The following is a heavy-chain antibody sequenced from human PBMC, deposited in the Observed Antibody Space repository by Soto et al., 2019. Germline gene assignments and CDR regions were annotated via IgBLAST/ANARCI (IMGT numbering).Heavy chain of an antibody. CDR3: AKPEEVVRGFDF. V-gene: IGHV3-23*01. Sequence: GGSLRLSFAASGFTFGHSAMSWVRQAPGKGLEWVAAISGTGGAAYYADSVKGRFTISRDNSRNTLFLQMNSLRVDDTAIYHCAKPEEVVRGFDFWGLGTLVTVSS. J-gene: IGHJ4*02. CDR2: ISGTGGAA. D-gene: IGHD3-10*01. CDR1: GFTFGHSA.